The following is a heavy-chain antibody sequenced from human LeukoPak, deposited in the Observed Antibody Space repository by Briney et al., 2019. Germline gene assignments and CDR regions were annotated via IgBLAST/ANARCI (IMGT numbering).Heavy chain of an antibody. D-gene: IGHD5-18*01. V-gene: IGHV4-38-2*02. CDR1: GYSITSGYY. CDR2: IYHSGST. Sequence: SETLSLTCTVSGYSITSGYYWGWILQPPGKGLEWIGSIYHSGSTYYNPSLKSRVTISVDTSKNQFSLKLSSVTAADTAVYYCARDRPGYSYGYGLKYWGQGTLVTVSS. CDR3: ARDRPGYSYGYGLKY. J-gene: IGHJ4*02.